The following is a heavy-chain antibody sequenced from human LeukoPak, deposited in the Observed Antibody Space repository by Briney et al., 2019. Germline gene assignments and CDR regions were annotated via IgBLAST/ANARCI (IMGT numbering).Heavy chain of an antibody. J-gene: IGHJ4*02. CDR1: GYTFSGYY. D-gene: IGHD3-22*01. Sequence: ASVTVSCKASGYTFSGYYLHWVRQAHGQGLEWMGWINPNSGVTKFAQKFQGRVTVTRDTSISTAYMELRRLRSDDRAVYYCARGPPTRVVVITTGDFDNWGQGTLVTVSS. CDR3: ARGPPTRVVVITTGDFDN. CDR2: INPNSGVT. V-gene: IGHV1-2*02.